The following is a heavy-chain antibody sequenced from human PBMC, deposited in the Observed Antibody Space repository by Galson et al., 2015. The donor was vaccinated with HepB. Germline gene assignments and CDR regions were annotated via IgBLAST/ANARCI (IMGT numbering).Heavy chain of an antibody. J-gene: IGHJ3*02. V-gene: IGHV2-26*01. Sequence: PALVKPTQTLTLTCTVSGFSLSNARIGVSWIRQPPGKALEWLAHIFSNDEKSYSTSLKSRLTTSKDTSKSQVVLTMTNMDPVDTATYYCARSSCSSTSCYGDAFDIWGQGTMVTVSS. CDR3: ARSSCSSTSCYGDAFDI. CDR1: GFSLSNARIG. CDR2: IFSNDEK. D-gene: IGHD2-2*01.